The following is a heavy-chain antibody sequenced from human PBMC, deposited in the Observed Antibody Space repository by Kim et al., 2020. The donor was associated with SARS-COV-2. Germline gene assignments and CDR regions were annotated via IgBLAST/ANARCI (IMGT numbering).Heavy chain of an antibody. J-gene: IGHJ6*02. CDR1: GFTFSSYA. V-gene: IGHV3-64D*09. CDR2: ISSNGGST. CDR3: VKISWSDYAYYYYYGMDV. D-gene: IGHD3-3*01. Sequence: GGSLRLSCSASGFTFSSYAMHWVRQAPGKGLEYVSAISSNGGSTYYADSVKGRFTISRDNSKNTLYLQMSSLRAEDTAVYYCVKISWSDYAYYYYYGMDVWGQGTTVTVSS.